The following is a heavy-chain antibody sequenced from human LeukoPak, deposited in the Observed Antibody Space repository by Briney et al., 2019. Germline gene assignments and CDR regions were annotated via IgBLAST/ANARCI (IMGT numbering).Heavy chain of an antibody. CDR1: GFTFDDYA. D-gene: IGHD3-22*01. CDR3: AKDFYYDSSGYFDY. Sequence: GGSLRLSCAASGFTFDDYAMHWVRQAPGKGLEWVSGISWNSGSIGYADSVKGRFTISRDNAKNSLYLQMNSLRAEDTALYYCAKDFYYDSSGYFDYWGQGTLVAVSS. J-gene: IGHJ4*02. CDR2: ISWNSGSI. V-gene: IGHV3-9*01.